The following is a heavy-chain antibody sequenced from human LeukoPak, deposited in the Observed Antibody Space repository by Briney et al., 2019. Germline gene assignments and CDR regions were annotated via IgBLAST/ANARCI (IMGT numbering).Heavy chain of an antibody. CDR2: INHSGST. CDR1: GGSFSGYY. V-gene: IGHV4-34*01. Sequence: SETLSLTCAVYGGSFSGYYWSWIRQPPGKGLEWIGEINHSGSTNYNPSLKSRVTISVDTSKNQFSLKLSSVTAADTAVYYCARDRVDCSSTSCYRRFDPWGQGTLVTVSS. J-gene: IGHJ5*02. D-gene: IGHD2-2*01. CDR3: ARDRVDCSSTSCYRRFDP.